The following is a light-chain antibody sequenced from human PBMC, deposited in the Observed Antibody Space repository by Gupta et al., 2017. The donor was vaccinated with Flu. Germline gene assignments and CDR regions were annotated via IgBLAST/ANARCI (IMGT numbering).Light chain of an antibody. Sequence: QSALTQPASVSGSPGQSITISCTGTSSDVGGYNYVSWYQQHPGKAPKLMIYEVSNRPAGVSNRFSGSKSGNTASLTISGRQEEDEADYYCSSDTSSSTLVFGGGTKLTVL. V-gene: IGLV2-14*01. CDR2: EVS. J-gene: IGLJ2*01. CDR1: SSDVGGYNY. CDR3: SSDTSSSTLV.